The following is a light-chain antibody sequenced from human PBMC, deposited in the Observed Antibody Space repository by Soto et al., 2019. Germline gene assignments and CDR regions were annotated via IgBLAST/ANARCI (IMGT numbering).Light chain of an antibody. V-gene: IGKV1-27*01. Sequence: DIQMTQSPTSLSASVGDRVTMTCRACQGIRNFVAWYQQKPGKAHKLLIYAVSTLQSGVPSRFSGSGSGTDFTLTFNRLQPEDVTTYSCQKYSSVPVFGPGTKVDIK. CDR2: AVS. CDR3: QKYSSVPV. CDR1: QGIRNF. J-gene: IGKJ3*01.